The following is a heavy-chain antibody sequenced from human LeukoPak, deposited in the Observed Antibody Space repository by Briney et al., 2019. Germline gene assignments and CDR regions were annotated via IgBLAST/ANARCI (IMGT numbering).Heavy chain of an antibody. CDR3: ARDLVTVTKGFDI. V-gene: IGHV4-59*11. CDR1: DDSFSSHY. D-gene: IGHD4-17*01. CDR2: ISYIGST. J-gene: IGHJ3*02. Sequence: SETLSLTCAVSDDSFSSHYWTWIRQPPGKGLEWIGYISYIGSTNYNPSLKSQVTISIDTSRNQFSLRLSSVTAADTAVYYCARDLVTVTKGFDIWGQGTMVSVSS.